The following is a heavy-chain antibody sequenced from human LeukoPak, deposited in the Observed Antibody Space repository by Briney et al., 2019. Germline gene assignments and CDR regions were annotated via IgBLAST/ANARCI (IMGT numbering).Heavy chain of an antibody. CDR2: IYYSGST. Sequence: SETLSPTCTVSGGSISSYYWSWIRQPAGKGLEWIGYIYYSGSTNYNPSLKSRVTISVDTSKNHFSLKLSSVTAADTAVYYCARVVVTAVGYNAFDIWGQGTMVTVSS. D-gene: IGHD2-21*02. CDR3: ARVVVTAVGYNAFDI. CDR1: GGSISSYY. J-gene: IGHJ3*02. V-gene: IGHV4-59*01.